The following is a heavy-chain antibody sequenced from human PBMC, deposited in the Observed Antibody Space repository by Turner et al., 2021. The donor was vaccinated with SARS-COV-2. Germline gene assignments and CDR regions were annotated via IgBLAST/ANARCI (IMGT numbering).Heavy chain of an antibody. V-gene: IGHV3-30-3*01. Sequence: VQLVESGGGLVKPGGSLRLSCAASGFTFSTYAMHWVRQAPGKGLEWVAIISYDGSNKYYADSVKGRFTISRDNSKNTLYLQMNSLRAEDTAVYYCALSPGGYSSSWYYFDYWGQGTLVTVSS. D-gene: IGHD6-13*01. J-gene: IGHJ4*02. CDR1: GFTFSTYA. CDR2: ISYDGSNK. CDR3: ALSPGGYSSSWYYFDY.